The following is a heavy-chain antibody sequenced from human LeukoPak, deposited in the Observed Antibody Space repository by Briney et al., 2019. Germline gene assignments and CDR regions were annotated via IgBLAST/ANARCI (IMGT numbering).Heavy chain of an antibody. V-gene: IGHV3-9*01. D-gene: IGHD6-19*01. Sequence: GRSLRLSCAASGFTFDDYAMHWVRQAPGKGLEWVSGISWSSGSLDYADSVKGRFTISRDNAKNSLYLQMNSLRADDTAFYYCSKAYSTGWHIDSWGQGTLVTVSS. J-gene: IGHJ4*02. CDR2: ISWSSGSL. CDR1: GFTFDDYA. CDR3: SKAYSTGWHIDS.